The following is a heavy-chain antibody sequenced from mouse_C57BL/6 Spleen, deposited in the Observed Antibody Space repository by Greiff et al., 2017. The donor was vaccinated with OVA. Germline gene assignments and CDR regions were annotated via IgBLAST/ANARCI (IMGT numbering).Heavy chain of an antibody. CDR3: ARSGYYAPFAY. CDR1: GYAFTNYL. J-gene: IGHJ3*01. CDR2: INPGSGGT. Sequence: VKLQESGAELVRPGTSVKVSCKASGYAFTNYLIEWVKQRPGQGLEWIGVINPGSGGTNYNEKFKGKATLTADKSSSTAYMQLSSLTSEDSAVYFCARSGYYAPFAYWGQGTLVTVSA. V-gene: IGHV1-54*01. D-gene: IGHD1-1*01.